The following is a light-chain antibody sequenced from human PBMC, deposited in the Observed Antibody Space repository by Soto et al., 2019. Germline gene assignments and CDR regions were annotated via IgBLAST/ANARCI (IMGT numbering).Light chain of an antibody. V-gene: IGKV4-1*01. CDR2: WAS. CDR3: QQYYSIPQT. J-gene: IGKJ2*01. Sequence: DIVMTQSPDSLAVSLGERATINCKSSQSVLLTSNNRNYIGWYQQKPGQSPTLLIYWASTRESGVPDRFSGSGSGTAFTLTINNVQAADVAVYYCQQYYSIPQTFGQGTKLEIK. CDR1: QSVLLTSNNRNY.